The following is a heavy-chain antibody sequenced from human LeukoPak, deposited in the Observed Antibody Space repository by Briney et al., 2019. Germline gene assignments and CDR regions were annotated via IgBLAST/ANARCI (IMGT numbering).Heavy chain of an antibody. V-gene: IGHV1-2*02. CDR1: GYIFSGYY. CDR2: INPSSGGA. J-gene: IGHJ6*03. Sequence: ASVKVSCKASGYIFSGYYLHWVRQAPGQGLEWMGWINPSSGGADYAQKLQGRVTMTRDTSISTAYMELSRLRSDDTAVYYCARNPLYCSGGSCYVYYYYMDVWGKGTTVTVSS. D-gene: IGHD2-15*01. CDR3: ARNPLYCSGGSCYVYYYYMDV.